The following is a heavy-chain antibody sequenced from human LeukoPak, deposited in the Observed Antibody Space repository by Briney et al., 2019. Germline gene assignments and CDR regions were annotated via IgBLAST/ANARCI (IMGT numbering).Heavy chain of an antibody. J-gene: IGHJ4*02. V-gene: IGHV3-23*01. CDR3: ATGGDPYSSGWYY. Sequence: GGSLRLSCAASGFTFSSYAMSWVRQAPGKGLEWVSAISGSGGSTYYADSVKGRFTIPRDNSKNTLYLQMNSLRAEDTAVYYCATGGDPYSSGWYYWGQGTLVTVSS. CDR2: ISGSGGST. D-gene: IGHD6-19*01. CDR1: GFTFSSYA.